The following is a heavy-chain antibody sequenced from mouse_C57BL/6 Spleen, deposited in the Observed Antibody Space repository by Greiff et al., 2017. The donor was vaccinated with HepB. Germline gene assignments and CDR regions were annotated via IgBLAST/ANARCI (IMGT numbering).Heavy chain of an antibody. Sequence: EVQLQQSGPELVKPGASVKIPCKASGYTFTDSNMDWVKQSHGKSLEWIGDINPNNGGTIYNQKFKGKATLTVDKSSSTAYMELRSLTSEDTAVYYCARHGNYGCFDVWGTGTTVTVSS. D-gene: IGHD1-1*01. CDR1: GYTFTDSN. CDR2: INPNNGGT. V-gene: IGHV1-18*01. CDR3: ARHGNYGCFDV. J-gene: IGHJ1*03.